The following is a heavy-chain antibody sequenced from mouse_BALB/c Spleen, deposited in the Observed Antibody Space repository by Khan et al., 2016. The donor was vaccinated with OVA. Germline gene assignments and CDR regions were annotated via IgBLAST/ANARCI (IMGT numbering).Heavy chain of an antibody. Sequence: QIQLVQSGPELKKPGETVKISCKASGYTFTNYGMNWVKQSPGKALKWMGWINTYTGEPTYADDFKGRFAFTLETSASTAYLQINNLKDEDTATYFCARPPYFSYTLDHWGQGTSVTVSS. J-gene: IGHJ4*01. CDR1: GYTFTNYG. V-gene: IGHV9-3-1*01. D-gene: IGHD2-10*01. CDR3: ARPPYFSYTLDH. CDR2: INTYTGEP.